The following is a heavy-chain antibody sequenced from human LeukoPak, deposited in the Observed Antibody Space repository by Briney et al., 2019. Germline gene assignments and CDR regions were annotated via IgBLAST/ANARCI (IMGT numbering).Heavy chain of an antibody. Sequence: PSETLSLTCTVSGGSISSYYWSWIRQPPGKGLEWIGYIYYSGSTNYNPSLKSRVTISVDTSKNQFSLKLSSVTAADTAVYYCARGAPRYYDFWSGYPGYWGQGTLVTVSS. V-gene: IGHV4-59*01. D-gene: IGHD3-3*01. CDR1: GGSISSYY. J-gene: IGHJ4*02. CDR3: ARGAPRYYDFWSGYPGY. CDR2: IYYSGST.